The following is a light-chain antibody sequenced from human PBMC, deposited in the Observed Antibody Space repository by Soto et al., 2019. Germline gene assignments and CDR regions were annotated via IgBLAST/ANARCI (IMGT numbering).Light chain of an antibody. CDR3: QSYDTRVSGARV. J-gene: IGLJ2*01. CDR1: NTNIGAGYD. Sequence: QSVLTQPASVSGAPGQTVTISCTGDNTNIGAGYDVHWYQQLPGTAPKLLIYDNTNRPSGVPDRFSGSKSGTSASLAITGLQAEDEADYYCQSYDTRVSGARVFGGGTKLTVL. V-gene: IGLV1-40*01. CDR2: DNT.